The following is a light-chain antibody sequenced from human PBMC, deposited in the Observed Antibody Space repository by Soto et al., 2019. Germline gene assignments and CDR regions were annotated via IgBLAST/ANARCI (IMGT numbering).Light chain of an antibody. CDR2: GAS. J-gene: IGKJ1*01. CDR3: QQYNNWPPWT. V-gene: IGKV3-15*01. Sequence: EIVMTQSPATLSVSPGERATLSCRASQSVSSNLAWYQQKPGHAPRLLIYGASTRATGIPARFSGSGSGTEFILTISSLQSEDFAVYYCQQYNNWPPWTFGQGTKVEIK. CDR1: QSVSSN.